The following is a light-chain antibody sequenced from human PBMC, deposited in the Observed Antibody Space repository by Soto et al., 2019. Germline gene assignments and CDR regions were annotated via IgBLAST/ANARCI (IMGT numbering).Light chain of an antibody. CDR2: DVG. CDR3: SSHTSSSTSYV. Sequence: QSALTQPASVSGSPGQSITISCTGTSSDVGGYNYVSWYQQHPGKAPKLMIYDVGNRPSGVSNRFSGSKSANTASLTISGLQAEDEADYYCSSHTSSSTSYVFGTGTKLTVL. J-gene: IGLJ1*01. V-gene: IGLV2-14*01. CDR1: SSDVGGYNY.